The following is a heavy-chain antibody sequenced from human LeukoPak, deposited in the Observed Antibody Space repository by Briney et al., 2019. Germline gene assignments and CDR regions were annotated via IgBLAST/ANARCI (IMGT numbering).Heavy chain of an antibody. D-gene: IGHD5-12*01. Sequence: GGSLRLSCAASGFTFSSYGMHWVRQAPGKGLEWVAYISYDGNNKYEDSVKGRFTISRDNSKNTLHLQMNGLRAEDTAVYYCARDPLDISRWANAFDIWGQGTTVIVSS. V-gene: IGHV3-30*03. CDR1: GFTFSSYG. J-gene: IGHJ3*02. CDR2: ISYDGNN. CDR3: ARDPLDISRWANAFDI.